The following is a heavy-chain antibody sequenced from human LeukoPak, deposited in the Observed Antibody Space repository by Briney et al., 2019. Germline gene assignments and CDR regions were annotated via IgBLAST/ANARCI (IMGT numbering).Heavy chain of an antibody. CDR1: GYTFTGYY. Sequence: GASVKVSCKASGYTFTGYYMHWVRQAPGQGLEWMGWINPNSGGTNYAQKFQGRVTMTRDTSISTAYMELSRLRSDDTAVYYCARDRASSWYFGYYYYMDAWGNGTTVTVSS. CDR3: ARDRASSWYFGYYYYMDA. V-gene: IGHV1-2*02. J-gene: IGHJ6*03. D-gene: IGHD6-13*01. CDR2: INPNSGGT.